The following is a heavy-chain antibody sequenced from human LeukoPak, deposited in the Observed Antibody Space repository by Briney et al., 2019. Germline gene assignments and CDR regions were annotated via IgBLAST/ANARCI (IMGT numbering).Heavy chain of an antibody. CDR2: ISGSGGST. J-gene: IGHJ3*02. V-gene: IGHV3-23*01. D-gene: IGHD3-22*01. Sequence: PGGSLRLSCAASGFTFSSYSMNWVRQAPGKGLEWVSAISGSGGSTYYADSVKGRFTISRDNSKNTLYLQMNSLRAEDTAVYYCAKEVVWYYYDSSGQIDAFDIWGQGTMVTVSS. CDR3: AKEVVWYYYDSSGQIDAFDI. CDR1: GFTFSSYS.